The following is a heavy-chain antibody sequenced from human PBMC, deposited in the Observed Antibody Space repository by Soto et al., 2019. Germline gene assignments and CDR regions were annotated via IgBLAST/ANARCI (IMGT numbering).Heavy chain of an antibody. CDR1: GGSFSGYY. V-gene: IGHV4-34*01. CDR3: ARLYLSGQRYSSKCAINWYDP. D-gene: IGHD6-13*01. CDR2: INHSGST. Sequence: SETLSLTCAVYGGSFSGYYWSWIRQPPGKGLEWIGEINHSGSTNYNPSLKSRVTISVDTSKNQFPLKLSSVTAADTAVYYCARLYLSGQRYSSKCAINWYDPWGQGNLVTVSS. J-gene: IGHJ5*02.